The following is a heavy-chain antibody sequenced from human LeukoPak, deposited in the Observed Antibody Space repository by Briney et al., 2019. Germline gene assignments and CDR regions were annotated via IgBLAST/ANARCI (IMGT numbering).Heavy chain of an antibody. V-gene: IGHV3-53*01. CDR1: GFTLSSNY. Sequence: PGGSLRLSCAASGFTLSSNYMSWGRQAPRKGLGWGSVIYSGGSTYYADSVKGRFTISTDNYKSTLYIQMNSLRAEDTAVYYCARAKPKNMVRGLIMRRESRYYFDYWGQGTLVTVST. J-gene: IGHJ4*02. CDR2: IYSGGST. CDR3: ARAKPKNMVRGLIMRRESRYYFDY. D-gene: IGHD3-10*01.